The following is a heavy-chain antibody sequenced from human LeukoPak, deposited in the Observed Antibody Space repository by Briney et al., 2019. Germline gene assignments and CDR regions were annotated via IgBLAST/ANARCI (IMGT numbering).Heavy chain of an antibody. CDR2: ICYSGST. V-gene: IGHV4-59*08. J-gene: IGHJ4*02. Sequence: SETLSLTCTVSGGSISSYYWSWIRQPPGKGLEWIGYICYSGSTNYNPSLKSRVTISVDTSKNQFSLKLSSVTAADTAVYYCARPGYSSGWYYFDYWGQGTLVTVSS. D-gene: IGHD6-19*01. CDR1: GGSISSYY. CDR3: ARPGYSSGWYYFDY.